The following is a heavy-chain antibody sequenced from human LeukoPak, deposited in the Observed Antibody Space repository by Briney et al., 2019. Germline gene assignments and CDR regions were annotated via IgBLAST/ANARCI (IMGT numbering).Heavy chain of an antibody. CDR1: GYSISSSDW. CDR2: IYYTGST. Sequence: SDTLSLTCTVSGYSISSSDWWAWIRQSPGKGLGWIGYIYYTGSTYYNPSLKSRATMSVDTSKNQFSLKLSSMTAVDTAVYYCARKYDSGWYDYWGQGILVTVSS. J-gene: IGHJ4*02. V-gene: IGHV4-28*01. D-gene: IGHD6-19*01. CDR3: ARKYDSGWYDY.